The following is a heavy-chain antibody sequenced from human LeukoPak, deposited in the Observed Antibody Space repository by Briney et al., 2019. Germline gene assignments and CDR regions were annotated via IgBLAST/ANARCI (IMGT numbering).Heavy chain of an antibody. CDR1: GGTFSSYA. Sequence: SVKVSCKASGGTFSSYAISWVRQAPGQGLEWMGGIIPIFGTANYAQKFQGRVTITADKSTSTAYMELSSLRSEDTAVYYCARSRYSSSWYDYYYYMDVWGKGTTVTVSS. D-gene: IGHD6-13*01. J-gene: IGHJ6*03. CDR2: IIPIFGTA. V-gene: IGHV1-69*06. CDR3: ARSRYSSSWYDYYYYMDV.